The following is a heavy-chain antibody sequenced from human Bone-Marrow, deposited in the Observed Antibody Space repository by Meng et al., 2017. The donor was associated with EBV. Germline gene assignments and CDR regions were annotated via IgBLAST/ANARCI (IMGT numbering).Heavy chain of an antibody. CDR3: ARGSYYYDSSGYYTYWYFDL. V-gene: IGHV3-21*01. CDR1: GCSLSSYS. D-gene: IGHD3-22*01. CDR2: ISSSSSYI. J-gene: IGHJ2*01. Sequence: EVQLVESGGXLGSPGGALSLSCRASGCSLSSYSMNWVRQAPGKGLEWVSYISSSSSYIYYADSVKGRFTISRDNAKNSLYLQMNSLRAEDTAVYYCARGSYYYDSSGYYTYWYFDLWGRGTLVTVSS.